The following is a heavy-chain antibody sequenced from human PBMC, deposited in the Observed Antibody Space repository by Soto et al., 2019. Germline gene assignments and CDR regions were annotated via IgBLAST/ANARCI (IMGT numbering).Heavy chain of an antibody. CDR3: AKNYFFDS. D-gene: IGHD1-7*01. J-gene: IGHJ4*02. Sequence: PGGSLRLSCAASGFTFSSYAMHWVRQAPGKGLEWVAVIRCDGGNPYYADSVKGRFTISRDNSQNTLYLLMNSLRAEDTAVYYCAKNYFFDSWGQGAPVTVSS. CDR1: GFTFSSYA. V-gene: IGHV3-30-3*02. CDR2: IRCDGGNP.